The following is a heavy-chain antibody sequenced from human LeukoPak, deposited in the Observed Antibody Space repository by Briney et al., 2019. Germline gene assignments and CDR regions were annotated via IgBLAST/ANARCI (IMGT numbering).Heavy chain of an antibody. CDR3: ARARVDYAAGSYAPLFDY. CDR2: SNPNSGCT. J-gene: IGHJ4*02. CDR1: GYTFTGYY. D-gene: IGHD3-10*01. V-gene: IGHV1-2*02. Sequence: ASVKVSCKASGYTFTGYYMHWVRQAPGQGLEWMGWSNPNSGCTTYTQKFQGRVIMTRDTSISTAYMELSRLTSDDTAVYYCARARVDYAAGSYAPLFDYWGQGTLVTVSS.